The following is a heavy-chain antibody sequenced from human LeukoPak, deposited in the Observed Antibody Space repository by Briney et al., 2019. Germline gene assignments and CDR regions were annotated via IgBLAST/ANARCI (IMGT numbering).Heavy chain of an antibody. CDR3: ARDDGGGIH. D-gene: IGHD2-21*01. CDR1: GGSISSGSYY. Sequence: SQTLSLTCTVSGGSISSGSYYWSWIRQPAGKGLEWIGRIYTSGSTNYNPSLKSRVTISVDTSKNQFSLKLSSVTAADTAVYYCARDDGGGIHWGQGTLVTVSS. J-gene: IGHJ4*02. V-gene: IGHV4-61*02. CDR2: IYTSGST.